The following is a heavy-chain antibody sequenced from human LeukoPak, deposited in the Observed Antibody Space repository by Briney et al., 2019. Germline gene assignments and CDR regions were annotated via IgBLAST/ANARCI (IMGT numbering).Heavy chain of an antibody. CDR1: GITFSSYA. CDR3: ARELHYAFDI. CDR2: ISYDGSNK. Sequence: GRSLRLSCAASGITFSSYAMHWVRQAPGKGLEWVAVISYDGSNKYYADSVKGRFTISRDNSKNTLYLQMNSLRAEDTAVYYCARELHYAFDIWGQGTMVTVSS. D-gene: IGHD4-11*01. J-gene: IGHJ3*02. V-gene: IGHV3-30*01.